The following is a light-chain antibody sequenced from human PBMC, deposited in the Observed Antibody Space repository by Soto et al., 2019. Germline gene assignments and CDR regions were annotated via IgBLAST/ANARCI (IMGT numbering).Light chain of an antibody. CDR3: QNRHSEPIT. CDR1: QVIGSL. Sequence: DIQLTQSPSFLSASIGDRVTITCRASQVIGSLLAWYQQKPGKAPKLLIHTASTLYIGVPSRFSGSGSGTEFTLTISSLQPEDFATYSCQNRHSEPITFGQGTRLEIK. V-gene: IGKV1-9*01. CDR2: TAS. J-gene: IGKJ5*01.